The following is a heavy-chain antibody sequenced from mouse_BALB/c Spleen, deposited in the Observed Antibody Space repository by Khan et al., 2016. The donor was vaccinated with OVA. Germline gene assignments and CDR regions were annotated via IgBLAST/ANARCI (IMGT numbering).Heavy chain of an antibody. Sequence: EGELVESGPGLVKPSQSLSLTCTVTGYSITSEYAWNWIRQFPGDKLEWMGYINYSGNTRFNPSLKSRTSITRDTSKNQFFLQLNSVTTEDTATYYCARKDYYDYDPFPYWGQGTLVTVSA. CDR3: ARKDYYDYDPFPY. CDR2: INYSGNT. CDR1: GYSITSEYA. V-gene: IGHV3-2*02. J-gene: IGHJ3*01. D-gene: IGHD2-4*01.